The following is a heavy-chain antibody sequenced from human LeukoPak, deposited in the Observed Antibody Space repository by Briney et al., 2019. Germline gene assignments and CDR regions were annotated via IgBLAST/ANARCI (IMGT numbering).Heavy chain of an antibody. J-gene: IGHJ5*02. V-gene: IGHV4-39*01. CDR1: GGSISSSSYY. D-gene: IGHD3-3*01. CDR3: ARHPRITIFGVVIIGFDP. Sequence: PSETLSLTCTVSGGSISSSSYYWGWIRQPPGKGLEWIGSIYYSESTYYNPSLKSRVTISVDTSKNQFSLKLSSVTAADTAVYYCARHPRITIFGVVIIGFDPWGQGTLVTVSS. CDR2: IYYSEST.